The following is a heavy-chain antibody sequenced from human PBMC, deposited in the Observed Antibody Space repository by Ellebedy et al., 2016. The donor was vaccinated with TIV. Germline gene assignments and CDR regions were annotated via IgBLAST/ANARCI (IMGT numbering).Heavy chain of an antibody. Sequence: PGGSLRLSCAASGFSFSNFAMHWVRQAPGKGLEWVAVAPYDGLDKYYAASVRGRFTISRDNDQNTVYLQMNSLRVDDTAVYYCAKDQGLYSGYDSPDYWGQGTLVTVSS. CDR3: AKDQGLYSGYDSPDY. J-gene: IGHJ4*02. CDR2: APYDGLDK. V-gene: IGHV3-30*04. D-gene: IGHD5-12*01. CDR1: GFSFSNFA.